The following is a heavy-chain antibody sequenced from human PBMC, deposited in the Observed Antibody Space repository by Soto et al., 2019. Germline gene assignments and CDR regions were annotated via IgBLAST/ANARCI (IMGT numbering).Heavy chain of an antibody. D-gene: IGHD4-17*01. Sequence: QVQLQESGPGLVKPSETLSLTCTVSGGSISSYFWGWIRQPPGKGLEWIGYISKTGRTDYNPSLKRRVTISADTSKSQFSLNLNSVTAADTAIYYCARHLPYGGPDFEYWGQGTLV. CDR1: GGSISSYF. J-gene: IGHJ4*02. CDR2: ISKTGRT. V-gene: IGHV4-59*08. CDR3: ARHLPYGGPDFEY.